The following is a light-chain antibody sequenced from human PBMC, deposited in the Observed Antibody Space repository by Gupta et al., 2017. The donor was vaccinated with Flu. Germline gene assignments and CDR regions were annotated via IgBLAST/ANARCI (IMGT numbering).Light chain of an antibody. CDR3: MQGTGWPYA. J-gene: IGKJ2*01. CDR2: KVS. CDR1: RSRGHNNGNNY. V-gene: IGKV2-30*02. Sequence: VTLGQPAYISCSSSRSRGHNNGNNYLHWFQQTPGQSPRRLIYKVSNRDYGVPDRFSGSGSNTDFTLNISMGDADDVVVYYCMQGTGWPYAFGQGTKLEI.